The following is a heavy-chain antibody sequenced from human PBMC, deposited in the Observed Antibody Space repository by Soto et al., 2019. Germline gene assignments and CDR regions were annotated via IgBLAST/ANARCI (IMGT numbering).Heavy chain of an antibody. D-gene: IGHD1-1*01. Sequence: AAVKVSCKASGYTFSSYAMHWVRQAPGQRLEWMGWINAGYGNTKSSQKFQDRVTISRDTSASTAYMEPTSLRSEDTAVYYCARDTGAGTFEVWGQGTLVTVSS. V-gene: IGHV1-3*01. CDR1: GYTFSSYA. CDR2: INAGYGNT. CDR3: ARDTGAGTFEV. J-gene: IGHJ4*02.